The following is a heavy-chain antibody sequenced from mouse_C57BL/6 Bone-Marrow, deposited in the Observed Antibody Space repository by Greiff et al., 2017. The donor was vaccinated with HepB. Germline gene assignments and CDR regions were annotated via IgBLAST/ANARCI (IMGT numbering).Heavy chain of an antibody. CDR2: IYPSDSYT. D-gene: IGHD2-1*01. CDR1: GYTFTSYW. Sequence: VQLQQPGAELVRPGTSVKLSCKASGYTFTSYWLHWVKQRPGQGLEWIGVIYPSDSYTNYNHKFKGKATLTVDTSSSTAYMQLSSLTSEDSAVYYCARTLLYFDVWGTGTTVTVSS. J-gene: IGHJ1*03. V-gene: IGHV1-59*01. CDR3: ARTLLYFDV.